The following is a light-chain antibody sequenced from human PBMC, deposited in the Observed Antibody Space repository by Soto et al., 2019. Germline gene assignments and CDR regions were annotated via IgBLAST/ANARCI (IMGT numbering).Light chain of an antibody. CDR1: SSDVGAYNY. V-gene: IGLV2-11*01. CDR3: CSYTNSAYV. Sequence: QSALTQLRSVYGSPGQSVTISCTGTSSDVGAYNYVSWYQQHPAKAPNLMIYDVSKRPSGVPDRFSGSKSGNTASLTISGLQAEDEGDYYCCSYTNSAYVFGTGTKVTVL. J-gene: IGLJ1*01. CDR2: DVS.